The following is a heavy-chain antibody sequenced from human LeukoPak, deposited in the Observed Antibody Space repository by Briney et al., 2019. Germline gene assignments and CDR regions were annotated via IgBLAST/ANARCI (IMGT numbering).Heavy chain of an antibody. J-gene: IGHJ4*02. CDR2: IYHSGST. D-gene: IGHD5-18*01. V-gene: IGHV4-38-2*01. CDR3: ASLPGYSYGTGIDY. CDR1: GYSISSGYY. Sequence: PSETLSLTCAVSGYSISSGYYWGWIRQPPGKGLEWIGSIYHSGSTYYNPSLKGRVTISVDTSKNQFSLKLSSVTAADTAVYYCASLPGYSYGTGIDYWGQGTLVTVSS.